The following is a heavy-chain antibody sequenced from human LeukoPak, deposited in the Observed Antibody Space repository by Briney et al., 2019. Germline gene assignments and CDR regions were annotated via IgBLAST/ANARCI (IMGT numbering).Heavy chain of an antibody. Sequence: ASVKVSCKVSGYTLTELSMHWVRQAPGKGLEWMGGFDPEDGETIYAQKFQGRLTMTTDTSTTTAYMELRSLRSDDTAVYYCARCDYVWGNYRSRPILYFDNWGQGTLVTVSS. CDR2: FDPEDGET. V-gene: IGHV1-24*01. CDR3: ARCDYVWGNYRSRPILYFDN. D-gene: IGHD3-16*02. J-gene: IGHJ4*02. CDR1: GYTLTELS.